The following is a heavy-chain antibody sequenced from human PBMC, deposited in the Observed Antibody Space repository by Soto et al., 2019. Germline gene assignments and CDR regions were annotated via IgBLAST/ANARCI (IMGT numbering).Heavy chain of an antibody. D-gene: IGHD3-16*01. J-gene: IGHJ6*02. V-gene: IGHV3-30*03. CDR3: ARDMSNYYGMDV. CDR1: GFTFSSYG. Sequence: GGSLRLSCAASGFTFSSYGMHWVRQAPGKGLEWVAVISYDGSNKYYADSVKGRFTISRDNSKNTLYLQMNSLRAEDTAVYYCARDMSNYYGMDVWGQGTTVTVSS. CDR2: ISYDGSNK.